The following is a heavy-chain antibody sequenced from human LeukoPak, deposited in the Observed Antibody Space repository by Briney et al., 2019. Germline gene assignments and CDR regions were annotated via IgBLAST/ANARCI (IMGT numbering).Heavy chain of an antibody. V-gene: IGHV3-23*01. CDR1: GFTFSSYW. J-gene: IGHJ4*02. Sequence: PGGSLRLSCAASGFTFSSYWMSWVRQAPGKGLEWVSVISSSGSSTYYADSVKGRFTISRDYSKNTLYLQMNSLRAEDTAVYYCAKRYSSTSVAFDYWGQGTLVTVSS. D-gene: IGHD6-13*01. CDR2: ISSSGSST. CDR3: AKRYSSTSVAFDY.